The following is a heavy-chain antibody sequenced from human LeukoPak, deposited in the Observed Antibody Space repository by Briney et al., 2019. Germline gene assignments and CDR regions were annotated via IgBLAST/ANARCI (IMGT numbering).Heavy chain of an antibody. CDR1: GGTFSSYA. V-gene: IGHV1-69*01. J-gene: IGHJ4*02. D-gene: IGHD3/OR15-3a*01. CDR2: IIPISGTA. Sequence: ASVKVSCKASGGTFSSYAISWVRQAPGQGLEWMGGIIPISGTANYAQKFQGRVTITADESTSTAYMELSSLRSEDTAVYYCAREGGGLADYWGQGTLVTVSS. CDR3: AREGGGLADY.